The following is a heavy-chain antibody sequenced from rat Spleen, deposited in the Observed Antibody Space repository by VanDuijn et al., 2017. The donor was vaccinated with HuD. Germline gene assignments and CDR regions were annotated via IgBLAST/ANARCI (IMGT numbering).Heavy chain of an antibody. CDR1: GFTFSNYD. Sequence: EVQLVESGGGLVQPGRSLKLSCAASGFTFSNYDMAWVRQAPTKGLEWVASISTGGGNTYYRDSVKGRFTISRDNGKNTLYLQMDSLRAEDTATYYCATGRDYDGYLFPYWGQGTLVTVSS. CDR3: ATGRDYDGYLFPY. D-gene: IGHD1-12*03. V-gene: IGHV5S13*01. J-gene: IGHJ3*01. CDR2: ISTGGGNT.